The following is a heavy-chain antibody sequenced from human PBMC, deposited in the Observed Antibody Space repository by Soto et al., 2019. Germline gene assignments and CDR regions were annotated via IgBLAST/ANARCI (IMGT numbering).Heavy chain of an antibody. Sequence: QVQLVQSGAEVKKPGASVKVSCKASGYTFTSYGISWVRQAPGQGLEWMGWISAYNGNTNYAQKLQGRVTMTTDTSTSTAYMELRSLRSDDTDVYYCARRRSVDTAMASYYDYGMDVWGQGTTVTVSS. V-gene: IGHV1-18*01. D-gene: IGHD5-18*01. CDR3: ARRRSVDTAMASYYDYGMDV. CDR1: GYTFTSYG. CDR2: ISAYNGNT. J-gene: IGHJ6*02.